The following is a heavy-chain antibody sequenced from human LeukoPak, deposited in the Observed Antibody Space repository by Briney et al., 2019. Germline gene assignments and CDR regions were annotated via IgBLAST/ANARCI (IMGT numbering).Heavy chain of an antibody. J-gene: IGHJ4*02. CDR1: GGTFSSYA. CDR3: ARDLDGYNSY. Sequence: SVKVSCKASGGTFSSYAISWVRQAPGQGLEWMGGITPIFGTANYAQKFQGRVTITAGESTSTAYMELSSLRSEDTAVYYCARDLDGYNSYWGQGTLVTVSS. CDR2: ITPIFGTA. V-gene: IGHV1-69*01. D-gene: IGHD5-24*01.